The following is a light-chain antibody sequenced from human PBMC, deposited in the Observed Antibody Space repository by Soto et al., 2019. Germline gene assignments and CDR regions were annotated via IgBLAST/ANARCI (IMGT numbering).Light chain of an antibody. J-gene: IGKJ2*01. CDR1: QSVGSS. Sequence: EVVLTQSPGTLSLSLGERATLSCRASQSVGSSLAWYQQKPGQAPRLLIYDASNRATGIPARFSGSGSGTDFTLTISSREPEDFAVYYCQQRSNWPPYTFGQGTRLEIK. CDR3: QQRSNWPPYT. V-gene: IGKV3-11*01. CDR2: DAS.